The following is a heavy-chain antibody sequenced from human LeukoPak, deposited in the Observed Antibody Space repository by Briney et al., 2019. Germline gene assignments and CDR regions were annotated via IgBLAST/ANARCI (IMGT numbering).Heavy chain of an antibody. J-gene: IGHJ5*02. V-gene: IGHV1-69*04. CDR1: GGTFSSYT. D-gene: IGHD6-19*01. CDR2: IITILGIA. CDR3: ARDREIIPDPGIALEGVWFDP. Sequence: GASVKVSCKASGGTFSSYTNSWVRQAPGQGLEWMGRIITILGIANYAQKFQGRVTITAAKSTSTAYMELSSLRSDDTAVYYCARDREIIPDPGIALEGVWFDPWGQGTLVTVSS.